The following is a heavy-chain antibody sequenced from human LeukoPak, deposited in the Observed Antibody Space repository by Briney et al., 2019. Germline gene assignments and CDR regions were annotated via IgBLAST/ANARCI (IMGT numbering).Heavy chain of an antibody. CDR1: GYTLTELS. J-gene: IGHJ3*02. CDR2: FDPEDGET. V-gene: IGHV1-24*01. CDR3: FGSGSYYVDAFDI. Sequence: GASVEVSCKVSGYTLTELSMHWVRQAPGKGLEWMGGFDPEDGETIYAQKFQGRVTMTEDTSTDTAYMELSSLRSEDTAVYYCFGSGSYYVDAFDIWGQGTMVTVSS. D-gene: IGHD3-10*01.